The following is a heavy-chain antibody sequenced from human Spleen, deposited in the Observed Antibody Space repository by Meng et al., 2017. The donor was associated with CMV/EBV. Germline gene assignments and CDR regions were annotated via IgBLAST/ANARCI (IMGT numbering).Heavy chain of an antibody. Sequence: GESLKISCAASGFAFDNYAMSWVRQAPGKGLEWVSAISGSGRSIYYADSVKGRFTISRDNSKNTLYLQMNSLRAGDTAVYYCAKDDYNSSPRRLDSWGQGTLVTVSS. J-gene: IGHJ5*01. D-gene: IGHD4/OR15-4a*01. V-gene: IGHV3-23*01. CDR2: ISGSGRSI. CDR3: AKDDYNSSPRRLDS. CDR1: GFAFDNYA.